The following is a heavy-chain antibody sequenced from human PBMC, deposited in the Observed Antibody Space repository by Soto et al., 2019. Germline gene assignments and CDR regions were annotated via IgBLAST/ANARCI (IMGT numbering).Heavy chain of an antibody. CDR1: GFSLSTSGVG. CDR3: AYRQEYRNSWNSGWFDP. J-gene: IGHJ5*02. V-gene: IGHV2-5*02. CDR2: FYWDDDK. Sequence: QITLKESGPTLVIPTQTLTLTCTFSGFSLSTSGVGVGWIRQPPGKALEWLALFYWDDDKRYNPSLKTRLTITKDTSKNQVVLTMTNMDPVDTATYYCAYRQEYRNSWNSGWFDPWGQGTLVTVSS. D-gene: IGHD6-13*01.